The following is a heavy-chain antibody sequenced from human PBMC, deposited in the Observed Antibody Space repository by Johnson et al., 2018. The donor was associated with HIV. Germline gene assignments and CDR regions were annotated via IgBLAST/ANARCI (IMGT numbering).Heavy chain of an antibody. Sequence: QVQLMESGGGLVKPGGSLRLSCAASGFTFRDYYMSWIRQAPGKGLEWVSYISSSGSTIYYADSVKGRFTISRDNAKKSLYLQMNSLRAEDTAVYYCARDQTIQLWSDAFDIWGQGTMVTVSS. CDR2: ISSSGSTI. CDR1: GFTFRDYY. CDR3: ARDQTIQLWSDAFDI. D-gene: IGHD5-18*01. J-gene: IGHJ3*02. V-gene: IGHV3-11*04.